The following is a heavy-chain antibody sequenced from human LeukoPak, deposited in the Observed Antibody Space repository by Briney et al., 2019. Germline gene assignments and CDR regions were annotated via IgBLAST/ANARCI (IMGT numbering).Heavy chain of an antibody. J-gene: IGHJ4*02. CDR3: ARGLGAREVGY. Sequence: KPSETLSLTCAVYGGSFSGYYWSWIRQPPGKGLEWIGEINHSGSTNYNPSLKSRVTISVDKSKNQFSLKLSSVTAADTAVYYCARGLGAREVGYWGQGTLVTVSS. CDR1: GGSFSGYY. CDR2: INHSGST. V-gene: IGHV4-34*01. D-gene: IGHD1-26*01.